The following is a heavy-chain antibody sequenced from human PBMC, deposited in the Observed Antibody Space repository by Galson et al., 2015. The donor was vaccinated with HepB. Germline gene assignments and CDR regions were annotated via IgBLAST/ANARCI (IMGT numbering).Heavy chain of an antibody. CDR1: GGSISSGDYY. CDR2: IYYSGSS. V-gene: IGHV4-30-4*01. D-gene: IGHD5-24*01. CDR3: ARDRDGYNSLDY. Sequence: TLSLTCTVSGGSISSGDYYWSWIRQPPGKGLEWIGYIYYSGSSYYNPSLKSRVTISVDTSKNQFSLKLSSVTAADTAVYYCARDRDGYNSLDYWGQGTLVTVSS. J-gene: IGHJ4*02.